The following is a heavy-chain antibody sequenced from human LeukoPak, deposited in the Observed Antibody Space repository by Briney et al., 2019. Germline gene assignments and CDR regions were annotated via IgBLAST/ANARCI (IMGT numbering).Heavy chain of an antibody. CDR1: GGSISSGGYY. CDR3: ARGRLENYKYGPGGNWFDP. J-gene: IGHJ5*02. V-gene: IGHV4-31*03. D-gene: IGHD5-24*01. CDR2: IYYSGST. Sequence: SETLSLTCTVSGGSISSGGYYWSWIRQHPGKGLEWIGYIYYSGSTYYNPSLKSRVTISVDTSKNQFSLKLSSVTAADTAVYYCARGRLENYKYGPGGNWFDPWGQGTLVTVSS.